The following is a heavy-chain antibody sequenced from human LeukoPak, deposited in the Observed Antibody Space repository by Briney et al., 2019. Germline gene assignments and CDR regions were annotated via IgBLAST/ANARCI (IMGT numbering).Heavy chain of an antibody. D-gene: IGHD4-11*01. J-gene: IGHJ4*02. Sequence: GGSLRLSCAASGFTFSSYAMHWVRQAPGKGLEWVAVISYDGSNKYYADSVKGRFTIPRDNSKNTLYLQMNSLRAEDTAVYYCASPDYSNYGQVDYWGQGTLVTVSS. CDR2: ISYDGSNK. V-gene: IGHV3-30-3*01. CDR3: ASPDYSNYGQVDY. CDR1: GFTFSSYA.